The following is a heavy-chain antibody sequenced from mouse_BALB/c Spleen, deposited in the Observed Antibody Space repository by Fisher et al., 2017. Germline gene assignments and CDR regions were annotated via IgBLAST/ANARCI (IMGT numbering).Heavy chain of an antibody. Sequence: KFKGKATLTADKSSSTAYMQLSSLTSEDSAVYYCATGYYVHYAMDYWGQGTSVTVSS. V-gene: IGHV1-87*01. J-gene: IGHJ4*01. CDR3: SEDSAVYYCATGYYVHYAMDY. D-gene: IGHD2-3*01.